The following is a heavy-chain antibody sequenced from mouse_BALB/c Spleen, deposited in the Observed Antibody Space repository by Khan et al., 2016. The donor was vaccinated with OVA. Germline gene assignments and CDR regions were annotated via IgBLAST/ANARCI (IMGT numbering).Heavy chain of an antibody. J-gene: IGHJ2*01. D-gene: IGHD1-1*01. CDR2: INPSTGYT. CDR3: ARGGLRWDFGY. Sequence: QVQLQQSGAELAKPGASVKMSCKASGYTFINYWILWVKQRPGQGLEWIGYINPSTGYTEYNQNFKDKATLTADKSSSTAYMHMSSLQSEDYAVYYCARGGLRWDFGYWGQGTTLTVSS. V-gene: IGHV1-7*01. CDR1: GYTFINYW.